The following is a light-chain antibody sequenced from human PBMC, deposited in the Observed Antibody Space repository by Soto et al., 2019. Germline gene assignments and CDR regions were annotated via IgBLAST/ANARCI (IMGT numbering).Light chain of an antibody. CDR1: QGIDSY. V-gene: IGKV1-9*01. J-gene: IGKJ4*01. CDR2: PAS. Sequence: DMQLTQSPSFLSASVGDRVTITCRASQGIDSYLAWYQQKPGKAPKLLIYPASTLEGGVPSRFSGSGSGTDFTLTISTLLPEDFATYYCQQLHTYPFTFGGGTKVEIQ. CDR3: QQLHTYPFT.